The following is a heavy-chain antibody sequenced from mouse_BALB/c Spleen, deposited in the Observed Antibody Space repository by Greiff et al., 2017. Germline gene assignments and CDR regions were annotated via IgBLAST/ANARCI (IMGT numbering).Heavy chain of an antibody. D-gene: IGHD1-1*02. CDR1: GYTFTSYT. V-gene: IGHV1-4*01. J-gene: IGHJ4*01. Sequence: VQLQQSGAELARPGASVKMSCKASGYTFTSYTMHWVKQRPGQGLEWIGYINPSSGYTNYNQKFKDKATLTADKSSSTAYMQLSSLTSEDSAVYYCARLGGPCAMDYWGQGTSVTVSS. CDR3: ARLGGPCAMDY. CDR2: INPSSGYT.